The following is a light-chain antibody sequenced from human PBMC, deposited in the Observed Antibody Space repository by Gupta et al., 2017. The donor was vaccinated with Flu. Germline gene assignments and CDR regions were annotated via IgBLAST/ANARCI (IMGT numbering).Light chain of an antibody. CDR1: SSNIGSNT. Sequence: QSVLTHPPSASGTPGQRVTISCSGSSSNIGSNTVNWYQQLAGTSPKLLIYSNNQRPSGVPDRLSGSKSGTSASLAISGLQSEDEADYYCAAWDDSLNGVLFGGGTKLTVL. CDR2: SNN. J-gene: IGLJ2*01. V-gene: IGLV1-44*01. CDR3: AAWDDSLNGVL.